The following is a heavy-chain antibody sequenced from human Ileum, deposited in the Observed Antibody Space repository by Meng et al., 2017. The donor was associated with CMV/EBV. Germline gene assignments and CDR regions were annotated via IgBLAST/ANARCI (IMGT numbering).Heavy chain of an antibody. CDR3: ARARPAEYLQH. CDR1: GYTFTGYY. J-gene: IGHJ1*01. Sequence: QVQLVQSEAEIKKPGASVKVSCKTSGYTFTGYYMHWVRQAPGQGLEWMGRINPNSGGTNYAQKFQGRVTMTRDTSISTAYLELSRLRSDDTAVYFCARARPAEYLQHWGQGTLVTVSS. V-gene: IGHV1-2*06. CDR2: INPNSGGT.